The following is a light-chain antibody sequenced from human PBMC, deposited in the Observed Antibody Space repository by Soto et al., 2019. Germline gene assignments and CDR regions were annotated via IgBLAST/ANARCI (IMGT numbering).Light chain of an antibody. CDR3: QQYDSYPLT. CDR2: GAS. Sequence: ERVMTQSPATLSVSPGERATLSCRASQSVGSNLAWYQQKPGQAPRLLIFGASSRATGVPARFSGSGSGTEFTLTISSLQPDDFATYFCQQYDSYPLTFGGGTKVHIK. V-gene: IGKV3-15*01. J-gene: IGKJ4*01. CDR1: QSVGSN.